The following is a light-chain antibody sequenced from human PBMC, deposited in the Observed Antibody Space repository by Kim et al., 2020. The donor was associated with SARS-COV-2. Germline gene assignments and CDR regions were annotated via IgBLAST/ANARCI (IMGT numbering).Light chain of an antibody. V-gene: IGLV3-21*04. CDR3: HVWDTSADHPV. CDR2: FDR. CDR1: ILASTA. Sequence: PGQTARITCAGNILASTALYWYQQRPDQLPVLVIYFDRERPTGSPDRVSGSNSGNTATLTISRVEAGDEAFYHCHVWDTSADHPVFGGGTQLTVL. J-gene: IGLJ2*01.